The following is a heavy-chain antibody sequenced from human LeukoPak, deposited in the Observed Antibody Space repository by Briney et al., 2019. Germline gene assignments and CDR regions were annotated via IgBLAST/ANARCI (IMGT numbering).Heavy chain of an antibody. J-gene: IGHJ4*02. CDR2: IYYSGNT. V-gene: IGHV4-39*01. CDR1: GGSISGSSYY. CDR3: AGFGELFSFDY. Sequence: PSETLSLTCTVSGGSISGSSYYWGWIRQPPGKGLEWIGSIYYSGNTYYNPSLKSRVTISVDTSKNQFSLKLNSVTATDTAVYYCAGFGELFSFDYWGQGTLVTVSS. D-gene: IGHD3-10*01.